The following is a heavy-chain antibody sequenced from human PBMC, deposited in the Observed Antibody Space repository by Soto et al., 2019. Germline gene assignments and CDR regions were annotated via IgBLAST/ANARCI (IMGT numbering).Heavy chain of an antibody. CDR3: ARPANTVADHFDL. V-gene: IGHV5-51*01. CDR1: GYTFTIYW. Sequence: PGESVKSPCQVSGYTFTIYWIGWGRQMPGKGLEWMGIIYPSDSDTRYSPSFQGQVTISADQSINTAYLQWDSLKASDTAIYYCARPANTVADHFDLWGQGTPVTVSS. CDR2: IYPSDSDT. J-gene: IGHJ4*02. D-gene: IGHD4-17*01.